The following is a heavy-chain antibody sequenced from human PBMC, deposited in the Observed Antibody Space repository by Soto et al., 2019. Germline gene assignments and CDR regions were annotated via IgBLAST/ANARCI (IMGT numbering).Heavy chain of an antibody. CDR2: IDPYDTGI. V-gene: IGHV3-74*01. J-gene: IGHJ4*02. D-gene: IGHD2-15*01. Sequence: GGSLRLSCAASGFAFSSEWMHWVRQAPGKGLVWVSRIDPYDTGITYADSVKGRFTISRDNAKNTLYLQMNSLRAEDTAVYYCTSDTFGARDSWGQGTLVTVSS. CDR3: TSDTFGARDS. CDR1: GFAFSSEW.